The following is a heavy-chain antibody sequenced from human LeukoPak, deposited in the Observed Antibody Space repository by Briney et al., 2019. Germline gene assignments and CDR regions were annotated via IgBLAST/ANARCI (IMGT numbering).Heavy chain of an antibody. Sequence: GGSLRLSCAASGFTFSNAWMSWVRQAPGKGLEWVGRIKSKTDGGTTDYAAHVKGRFTISRDDSKNTLYLQMNSLKTEDTAVYYCTTVNPRYCSGGSCLNDYWGQGTLVTVSS. D-gene: IGHD2-15*01. J-gene: IGHJ4*02. CDR3: TTVNPRYCSGGSCLNDY. V-gene: IGHV3-15*01. CDR1: GFTFSNAW. CDR2: IKSKTDGGTT.